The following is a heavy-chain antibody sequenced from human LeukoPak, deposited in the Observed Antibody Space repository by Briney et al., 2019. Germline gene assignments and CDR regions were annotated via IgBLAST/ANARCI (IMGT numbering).Heavy chain of an antibody. CDR3: ASLHSKNWFDP. CDR1: GDSISSGDYY. V-gene: IGHV4-61*02. CDR2: ISSSGST. J-gene: IGHJ5*02. Sequence: PSETLSLTCTVSGDSISSGDYYWSWIRQPAGKGLEWIGRISSSGSTNYNPSLKSRVTISVDTSKNQFSLKLSSVTAADTAVYYCASLHSKNWFDPWGQGTLVTVSS.